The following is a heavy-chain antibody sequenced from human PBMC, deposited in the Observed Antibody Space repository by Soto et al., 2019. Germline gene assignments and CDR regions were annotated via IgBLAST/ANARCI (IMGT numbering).Heavy chain of an antibody. Sequence: GESLKISCKGSGYSFTSYWISWVRQMPGKGLEWMGRIDPSDSYTNYSPSFQGHVTISADKSISTAYPQWSSLKASDTAMYYCNVAWELRRGGYYYGMDVWGQGTTVTVSS. D-gene: IGHD1-26*01. CDR2: IDPSDSYT. V-gene: IGHV5-10-1*01. CDR1: GYSFTSYW. CDR3: NVAWELRRGGYYYGMDV. J-gene: IGHJ6*02.